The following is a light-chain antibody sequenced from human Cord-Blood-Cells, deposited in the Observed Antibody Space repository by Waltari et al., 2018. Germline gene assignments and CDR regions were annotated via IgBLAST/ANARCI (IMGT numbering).Light chain of an antibody. Sequence: DIQMTQSPSSLSASVGDRVTITCQASQDISIYLNWYQQKPGKAPKLLIYDASNLETGVPSRFSGSGSGTDFTFTISSLQPEDIATYYCQQYDNLRVTFGPGTKVDIK. V-gene: IGKV1-33*01. CDR3: QQYDNLRVT. J-gene: IGKJ3*01. CDR2: DAS. CDR1: QDISIY.